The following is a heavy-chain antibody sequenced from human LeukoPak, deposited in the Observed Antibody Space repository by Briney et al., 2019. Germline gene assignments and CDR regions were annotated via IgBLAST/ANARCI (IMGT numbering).Heavy chain of an antibody. CDR1: GFTFSSYA. D-gene: IGHD5-24*01. CDR3: AKVRDGGLGY. J-gene: IGHJ4*02. V-gene: IGHV3-23*01. CDR2: ISASGVAT. Sequence: PGGSLRLSCAASGFTFSSYAMSWVRQAPGKGLEWVSTISASGVATYYADSVKGRFTISRDNSKNTLYLQTNSLRARGRAIYYCAKVRDGGLGYWGQGTLVTVSS.